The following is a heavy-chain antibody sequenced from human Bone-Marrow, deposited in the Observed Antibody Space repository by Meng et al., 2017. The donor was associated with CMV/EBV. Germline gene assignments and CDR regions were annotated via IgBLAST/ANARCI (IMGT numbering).Heavy chain of an antibody. Sequence: LSLTCAASGFTFSSYWMSWVRQAPGKGLEWVANIKQDGSEKYYVDSVKGRFTISRDNAKNSLYLQMNSLRAEDTAVYYCARAYPSRGFDYWGQGTLVTVSS. D-gene: IGHD3-16*01. J-gene: IGHJ4*02. CDR2: IKQDGSEK. CDR3: ARAYPSRGFDY. V-gene: IGHV3-7*01. CDR1: GFTFSSYW.